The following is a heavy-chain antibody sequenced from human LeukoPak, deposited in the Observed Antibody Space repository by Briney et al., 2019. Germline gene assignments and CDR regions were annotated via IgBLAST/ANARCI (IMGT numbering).Heavy chain of an antibody. CDR2: VYSSGTT. D-gene: IGHD2-2*01. V-gene: IGHV4-59*01. CDR3: ARAVRYCSSTSCSDAFDI. Sequence: SETLSLTCTVSGGSISGYYWNWIRQTPGKGLEWIGYVYSSGTTKYNAALKRRVTISVDTSKNQFSLKLSSVTAADTAVYYCARAVRYCSSTSCSDAFDIWGQGTMVTVSS. J-gene: IGHJ3*02. CDR1: GGSISGYY.